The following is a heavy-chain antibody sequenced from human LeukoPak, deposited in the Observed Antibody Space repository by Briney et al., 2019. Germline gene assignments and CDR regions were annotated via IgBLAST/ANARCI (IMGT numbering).Heavy chain of an antibody. Sequence: QPGGSLRLSCAASGFTVSSNYMSWVRQAPGKGLEWVSVIYSGGSTYYADSVKGRFTISRDNSKNTLYLQMNSLRAEGTAVYYCAKDNSNYYDNTGYWGQGTLVTVSS. CDR3: AKDNSNYYDNTGY. J-gene: IGHJ4*02. V-gene: IGHV3-53*05. D-gene: IGHD3-22*01. CDR1: GFTVSSNY. CDR2: IYSGGST.